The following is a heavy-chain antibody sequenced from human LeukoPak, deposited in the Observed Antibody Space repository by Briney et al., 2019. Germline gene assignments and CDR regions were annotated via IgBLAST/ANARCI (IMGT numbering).Heavy chain of an antibody. J-gene: IGHJ3*02. CDR1: GFTFSSYD. CDR3: ARELEEEMATIKDAFDI. D-gene: IGHD5-24*01. Sequence: GGSLRLSCAASGFTFSSYDMHWVRQATGKGLEWVSAIGTAGDTYYPGSVKGRFTISRDNAKNSLYLQMNSLRAEDTAVYYCARELEEEMATIKDAFDIWGQGTMVTVSS. CDR2: IGTAGDT. V-gene: IGHV3-13*01.